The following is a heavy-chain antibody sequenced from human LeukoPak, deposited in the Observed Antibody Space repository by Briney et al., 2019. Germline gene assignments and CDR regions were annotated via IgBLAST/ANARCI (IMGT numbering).Heavy chain of an antibody. V-gene: IGHV4-59*01. CDR2: IYYSGST. Sequence: PSETLSLTCTVSGGSISSYYWSWIRQPPGKGLEWIGYIYYSGSTNYNPSLKSRVTISVDTSKNHFSLKLSSVTAADTARYYCASCERGYSYGYDYYNYMDVWGKGTTVTVSS. CDR3: ASCERGYSYGYDYYNYMDV. J-gene: IGHJ6*03. D-gene: IGHD5-18*01. CDR1: GGSISSYY.